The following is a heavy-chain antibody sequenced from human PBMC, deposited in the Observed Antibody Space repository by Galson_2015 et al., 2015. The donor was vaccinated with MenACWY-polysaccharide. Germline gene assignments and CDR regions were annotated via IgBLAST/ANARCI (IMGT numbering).Heavy chain of an antibody. V-gene: IGHV3-30*03. J-gene: IGHJ6*03. Sequence: SLRLSCAASGSTFSSFVMHWVRQAPGKGLEWVAVISYDGSNKCYADSVKGRFTISRDNSKNTLHLQMNSLRGEDTAVYYCARDYTPIYDSWSMDVWGKGTTVTVSS. CDR1: GSTFSSFV. CDR3: ARDYTPIYDSWSMDV. CDR2: ISYDGSNK. D-gene: IGHD5/OR15-5a*01.